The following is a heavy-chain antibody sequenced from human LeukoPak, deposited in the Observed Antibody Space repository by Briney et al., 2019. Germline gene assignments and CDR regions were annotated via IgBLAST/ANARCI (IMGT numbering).Heavy chain of an antibody. CDR2: TYYRSKWYY. Sequence: SQTLSLTCAISGDSVSSNSVAWNWIRQSPSRGLVWLARTYYRSKWYYDYAVSMKSRITITPDTSKNQFSLHLNSVTPEDTAVYYCARDVNTFSSSFDYWGQGTLVTVSS. J-gene: IGHJ4*02. V-gene: IGHV6-1*01. CDR3: ARDVNTFSSSFDY. CDR1: GDSVSSNSVA. D-gene: IGHD6-13*01.